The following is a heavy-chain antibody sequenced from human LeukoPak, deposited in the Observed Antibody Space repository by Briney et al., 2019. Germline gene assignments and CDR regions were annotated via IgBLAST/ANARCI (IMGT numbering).Heavy chain of an antibody. CDR3: AKARYQRYYYGMDV. V-gene: IGHV3-23*01. Sequence: ASVKVSCKASGYTFSSYAMNWVRQAPGKGLEWVSAITGSGDSTYYADSVKGRFTISRDNSKNTLYLQMNSLRAEDTAVYYCAKARYQRYYYGMDVWGQGTTVTVFS. CDR1: GYTFSSYA. J-gene: IGHJ6*02. CDR2: ITGSGDST. D-gene: IGHD3-9*01.